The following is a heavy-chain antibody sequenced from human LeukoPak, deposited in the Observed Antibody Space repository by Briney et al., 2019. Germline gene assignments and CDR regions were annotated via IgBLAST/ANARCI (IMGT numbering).Heavy chain of an antibody. CDR2: IYTSGST. CDR1: GGSISSYY. D-gene: IGHD3-22*01. Sequence: SQTLSLTCTVSGGSISSYYWSWIRQPAGKGLEWIGRIYTSGSTNYNPSLKSRVTMSVDTSKNQFSLKLSSVTAADTAVYYCGRIGYYDSSGYHDYWGQGTLVTVSS. CDR3: GRIGYYDSSGYHDY. J-gene: IGHJ4*02. V-gene: IGHV4-4*07.